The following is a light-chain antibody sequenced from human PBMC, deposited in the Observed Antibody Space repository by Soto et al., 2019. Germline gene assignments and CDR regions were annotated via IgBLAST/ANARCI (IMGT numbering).Light chain of an antibody. CDR1: QSVSSN. CDR2: GAS. V-gene: IGKV3-15*01. Sequence: EIVMTQSAVTLSVSPGERATLSCRASQSVSSNLAWYQQKPGQAPRLLIYGASTRATGIPARFSGSGSGTEFTLTISSLQSEDFAVYYCHQYNNWPLTFGGGTKVEIK. J-gene: IGKJ4*01. CDR3: HQYNNWPLT.